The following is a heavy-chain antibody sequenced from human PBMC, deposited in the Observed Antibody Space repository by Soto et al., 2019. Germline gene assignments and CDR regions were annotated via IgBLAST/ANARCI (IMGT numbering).Heavy chain of an antibody. CDR2: IYWDDDK. V-gene: IGHV2-5*02. Sequence: QITLKESGPTLVKPTQTLTLNCTFSGFSLSTSGVGVGWSRQPPGKALEWLALIYWDDDKRYSPSLKSRLTITKDTSKNQVVLTMTNMDPVDTATYYCAHLAGPWFGELSLDYWGQGTLVTVSS. D-gene: IGHD3-10*01. CDR3: AHLAGPWFGELSLDY. CDR1: GFSLSTSGVG. J-gene: IGHJ4*02.